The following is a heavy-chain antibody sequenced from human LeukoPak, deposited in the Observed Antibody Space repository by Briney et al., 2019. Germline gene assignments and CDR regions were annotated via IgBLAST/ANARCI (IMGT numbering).Heavy chain of an antibody. CDR1: GYTFTSYD. V-gene: IGHV1-69*06. CDR3: ARRSDCSGGSCYSERLAYWFDP. D-gene: IGHD2-15*01. CDR2: IIPIFGTA. Sequence: ASVKVSCKASGYTFTSYDINWVRQAPGQGLEWMGGIIPIFGTANYAQKFQGRVTITADKSTSTAYMELSSLRSEDTAVYYCARRSDCSGGSCYSERLAYWFDPWGQGTLVTVSS. J-gene: IGHJ5*02.